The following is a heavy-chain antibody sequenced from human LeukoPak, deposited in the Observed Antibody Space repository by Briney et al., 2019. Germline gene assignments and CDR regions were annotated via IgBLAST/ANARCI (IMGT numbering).Heavy chain of an antibody. J-gene: IGHJ1*01. CDR3: ARDSSEFRSLIPH. D-gene: IGHD2-21*01. Sequence: SVKVSCKASGGTFSRHAISWDRQAPGRGLELMGGIIPIFGTAKYAQKFQGRVTITADESTSTAYMELSSLRSEDTAVYYCARDSSEFRSLIPHWGQGTLVTVSS. CDR2: IIPIFGTA. V-gene: IGHV1-69*13. CDR1: GGTFSRHA.